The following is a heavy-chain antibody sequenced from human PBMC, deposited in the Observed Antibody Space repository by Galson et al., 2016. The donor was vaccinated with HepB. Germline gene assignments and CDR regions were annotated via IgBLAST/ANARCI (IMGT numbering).Heavy chain of an antibody. CDR1: GFIFSVYN. V-gene: IGHV3-33*08. CDR3: ARDMYTGSYIIDY. CDR2: IWADGGNK. J-gene: IGHJ4*02. Sequence: SLRLSCAASGFIFSVYNMHWARQAPGKGLECVAVIWADGGNKYYVDSVKGRFTISRDNSKNTVYLQMNSLRADDTAVYYCARDMYTGSYIIDYWGQGTLVTVSS. D-gene: IGHD1-26*01.